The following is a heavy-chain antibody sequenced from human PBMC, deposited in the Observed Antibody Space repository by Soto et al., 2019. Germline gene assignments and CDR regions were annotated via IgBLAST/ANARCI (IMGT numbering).Heavy chain of an antibody. D-gene: IGHD6-25*01. CDR3: AHGVGSRGSFDY. J-gene: IGHJ4*02. CDR2: IYWNDDK. CDR1: GFSLSTSGVS. Sequence: SGPTLVNPTQTLTLTCTFSGFSLSTSGVSVGWIRQPPGKALEWLAFIYWNDDKSYSPSLKSRLTVTKDNSKKQVVLTMTNMDPADTATYYCAHGVGSRGSFDYWGQGTLVTVSS. V-gene: IGHV2-5*01.